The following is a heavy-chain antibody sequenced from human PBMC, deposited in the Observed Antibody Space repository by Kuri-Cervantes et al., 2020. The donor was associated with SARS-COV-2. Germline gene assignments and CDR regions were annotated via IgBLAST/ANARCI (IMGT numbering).Heavy chain of an antibody. CDR3: AKAGGTIPPTADY. CDR2: IRYDGSNK. D-gene: IGHD3-9*01. Sequence: GGSLRLSCAASGFTLSSYGMHWVRQAPGKGLEWVAFIRYDGSNKYYADSVKGRFTISRDNSKNTLYLQINSLRAEDTAVYYWAKAGGTIPPTADYWGQGTLVTVSS. J-gene: IGHJ4*02. CDR1: GFTLSSYG. V-gene: IGHV3-30*02.